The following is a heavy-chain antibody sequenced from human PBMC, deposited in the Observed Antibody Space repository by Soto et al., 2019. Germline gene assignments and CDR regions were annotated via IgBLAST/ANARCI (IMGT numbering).Heavy chain of an antibody. Sequence: ASVKVSCKASGGTFSSYAISWVRQAPGQGLEWMGGIIPIFGTANYAQKFQGRVTITADESTSTAYMELSSLRSEDTAVYYCARDIYCSGGSCYSSFFDYWGQGTLVTVSS. CDR2: IIPIFGTA. CDR3: ARDIYCSGGSCYSSFFDY. V-gene: IGHV1-69*13. CDR1: GGTFSSYA. D-gene: IGHD2-15*01. J-gene: IGHJ4*02.